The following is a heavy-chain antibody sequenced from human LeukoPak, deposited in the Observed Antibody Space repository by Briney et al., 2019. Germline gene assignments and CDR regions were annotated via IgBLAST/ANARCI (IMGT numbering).Heavy chain of an antibody. CDR3: ARLRYCSGGSCYYFDY. D-gene: IGHD2-15*01. Sequence: SETLSLTCTVSGGSISSYYWSWIRQPPGKGLEWIGYIYYSGSTNYNPSLKSRVTISVDTSKNQFSLKLSSVTAADAAVYYCARLRYCSGGSCYYFDYWGQGTVFTVSS. CDR2: IYYSGST. CDR1: GGSISSYY. V-gene: IGHV4-59*08. J-gene: IGHJ4*02.